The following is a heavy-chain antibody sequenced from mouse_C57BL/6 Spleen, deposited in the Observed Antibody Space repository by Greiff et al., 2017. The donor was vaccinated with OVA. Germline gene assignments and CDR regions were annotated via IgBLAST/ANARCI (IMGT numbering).Heavy chain of an antibody. J-gene: IGHJ3*01. D-gene: IGHD3-2*02. CDR3: ARGRQLSPFAY. V-gene: IGHV3-6*01. CDR1: GYSITSGYY. Sequence: VQLQQSGPGLVKPSQSLSLTCSVTGYSITSGYYWNWIRQFPGNKLEWMGYISYDGSNNYNPSLKNRISITRDTSKNQFFLKLNSVTTEDTATYYCARGRQLSPFAYWGQGTLVTVSA. CDR2: ISYDGSN.